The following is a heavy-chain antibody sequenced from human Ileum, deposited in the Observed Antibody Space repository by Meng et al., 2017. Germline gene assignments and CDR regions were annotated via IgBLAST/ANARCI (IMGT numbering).Heavy chain of an antibody. V-gene: IGHV4-61*01. CDR2: AST. CDR1: GASVTTSHYQ. Sequence: QVPSQESGPGLVRPSETLSLICTVSGASVTTSHYQWGWIRQPPGKGLEWIGYASTNYNPSLKSRLTISLDTSKNQVSLKLTSVTAADTAVYYCARDHWGSLDYWGQGILVTVSS. J-gene: IGHJ4*02. D-gene: IGHD7-27*01. CDR3: ARDHWGSLDY.